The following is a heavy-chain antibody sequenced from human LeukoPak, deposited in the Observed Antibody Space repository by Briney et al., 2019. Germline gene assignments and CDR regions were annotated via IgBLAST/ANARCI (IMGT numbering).Heavy chain of an antibody. CDR2: VYYSGNT. CDR1: GVSISNYY. D-gene: IGHD2-2*02. V-gene: IGHV4-59*01. Sequence: SETLSLTCSVSGVSISNYYWTWIRQPPGKGLEWVGYVYYSGNTNYNPSLKSRVTISVDTSKKQLSLRLTSVTAADTAVYYCARVYTSLSFDYWGQGTLVTVSS. CDR3: ARVYTSLSFDY. J-gene: IGHJ4*02.